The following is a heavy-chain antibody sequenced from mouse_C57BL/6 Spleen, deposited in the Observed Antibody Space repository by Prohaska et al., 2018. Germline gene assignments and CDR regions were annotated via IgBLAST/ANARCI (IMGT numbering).Heavy chain of an antibody. CDR2: INTYNGGT. CDR3: ARRAYFDY. Sequence: GTSLEWIVVINTYNGGTSYNQKYKGKATLTVDKSSSTAYMELNSLTSEDSAVYYCARRAYFDYWGQGTTLTVSS. D-gene: IGHD3-3*01. V-gene: IGHV1-19*01. J-gene: IGHJ2*01.